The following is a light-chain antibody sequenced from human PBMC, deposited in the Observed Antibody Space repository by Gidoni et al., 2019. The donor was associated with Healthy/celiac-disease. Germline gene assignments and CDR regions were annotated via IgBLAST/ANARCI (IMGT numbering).Light chain of an antibody. V-gene: IGKV1-5*03. CDR2: KAA. J-gene: IGKJ3*01. CDR1: QSISSW. CDR3: QQYNSYSFT. Sequence: DIQMTQSPSTLSASVGDRVTITCRASQSISSWLAWYQQKPGKAPKLLIYKAASLESGVPSRFSGSGSGTEFTLTISSLQPDDFATYYCQQYNSYSFTFXRXTKVDIK.